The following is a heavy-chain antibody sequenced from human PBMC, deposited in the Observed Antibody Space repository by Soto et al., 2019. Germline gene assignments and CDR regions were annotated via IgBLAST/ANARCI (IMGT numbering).Heavy chain of an antibody. J-gene: IGHJ6*02. D-gene: IGHD4-17*01. Sequence: EVQLVESGGGFVQPGGSLRLSCAASGFDFSNSWMHWVRQVPGKGLVWVSHINSDGSSTTYADSVKGRFTISRDNARTTENLQLDRLRVEDTAVYDCARDKSYALAVWGQGTTVIVSS. V-gene: IGHV3-74*03. CDR1: GFDFSNSW. CDR3: ARDKSYALAV. CDR2: INSDGSST.